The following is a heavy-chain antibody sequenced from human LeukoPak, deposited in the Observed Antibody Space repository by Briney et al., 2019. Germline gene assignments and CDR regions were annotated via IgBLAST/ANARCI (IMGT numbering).Heavy chain of an antibody. CDR3: ARDRKVVPANDY. D-gene: IGHD2-2*01. Sequence: GGSLRLSCTASGFTVSSNCMSWVRQAPGKGLEWVSLIYSVGDTYYADSVKGRFTISRDNSKNTLYLQMNSLRAEDTAVYYCARDRKVVPANDYWGQGTLVTVSS. CDR1: GFTVSSNC. CDR2: IYSVGDT. V-gene: IGHV3-53*01. J-gene: IGHJ4*02.